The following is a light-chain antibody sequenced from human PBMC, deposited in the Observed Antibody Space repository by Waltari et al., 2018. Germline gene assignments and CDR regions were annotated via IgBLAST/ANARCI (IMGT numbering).Light chain of an antibody. CDR3: QQLHSYPRA. V-gene: IGKV1-13*02. Sequence: AIQVTQSPSSLSASVGDRVTITCRASQDLDNWLAWYQQKPGKAPNLLIYGASVLESGVPSRFSGSGSGTDFTLTISRLQPEDFATYYCQQLHSYPRAFGGGTKVESK. J-gene: IGKJ4*01. CDR1: QDLDNW. CDR2: GAS.